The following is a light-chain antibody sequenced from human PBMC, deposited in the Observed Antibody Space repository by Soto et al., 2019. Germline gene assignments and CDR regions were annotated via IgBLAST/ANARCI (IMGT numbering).Light chain of an antibody. CDR3: QQAASFPIT. J-gene: IGKJ5*01. CDR1: QGVSTW. CDR2: TAS. V-gene: IGKV1-12*01. Sequence: DIQMTQSPSSVSASVGDRVTITCRASQGVSTWLAWYLQKPGKAPNIMIYTASSLQSGVPSRFSGGGSGTDFTLTINSLQPEDVATYYCQQAASFPITLGQGTRLEIK.